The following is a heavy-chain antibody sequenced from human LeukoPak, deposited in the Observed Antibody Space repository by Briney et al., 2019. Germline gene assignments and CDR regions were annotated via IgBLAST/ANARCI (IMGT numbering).Heavy chain of an antibody. CDR1: GGSISTSGYY. CDR2: IDSSGNV. Sequence: PSETLSLTCTVSGGSISTSGYYWGWIRQPPGKGLEYFASIDSSGNVYYNPSLRSRVTISADTSKNQFSLELSSVTAADTAVYYCTRDRGQWVVDYWGQGTLVTVSS. V-gene: IGHV4-39*07. J-gene: IGHJ4*02. D-gene: IGHD6-19*01. CDR3: TRDRGQWVVDY.